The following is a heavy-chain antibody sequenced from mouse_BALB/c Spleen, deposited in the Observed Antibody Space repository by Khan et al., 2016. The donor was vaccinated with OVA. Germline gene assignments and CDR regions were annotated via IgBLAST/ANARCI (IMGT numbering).Heavy chain of an antibody. CDR3: ARPYYGSAWFAY. CDR1: GFSLTSYG. V-gene: IGHV2-9*02. J-gene: IGHJ3*01. CDR2: LWAGGST. D-gene: IGHD1-1*01. Sequence: QVQLQQSGPGLVAPSQSLSITCTVSGFSLTSYGVHWVRQPPGKGLEWLGVLWAGGSTNYNSALMSRLSISKDNSKNQVFLKMNSLQTDYTAMYYCARPYYGSAWFAYWGQGTLVTVSA.